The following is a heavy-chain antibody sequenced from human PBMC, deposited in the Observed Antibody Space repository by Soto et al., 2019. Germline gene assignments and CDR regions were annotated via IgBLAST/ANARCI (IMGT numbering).Heavy chain of an antibody. CDR2: ISWNSGSI. Sequence: GGSLRLSCAASGFTFDDYAMHWVRQAPGKGLEWVSGISWNSGSIGYADSVKGRLTISRDNAKNSLYLQMNSLRAEDTALYYCAKDSLDRIAAELDYWGQGTLVTVSS. CDR1: GFTFDDYA. J-gene: IGHJ4*02. V-gene: IGHV3-9*01. D-gene: IGHD6-13*01. CDR3: AKDSLDRIAAELDY.